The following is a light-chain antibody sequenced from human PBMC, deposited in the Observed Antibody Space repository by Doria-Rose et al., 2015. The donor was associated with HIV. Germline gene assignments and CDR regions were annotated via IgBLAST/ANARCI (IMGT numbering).Light chain of an antibody. Sequence: TQSPGTLSLSPGERATLSCRASQSFSSTYLAWYQQKPGQAPSLFIYDVSTRATGIPDRFSASGSGTDFTLTINRLEPEDFALYYCHQYGTSWTFGKGTKVEI. V-gene: IGKV3-20*01. CDR2: DVS. CDR3: HQYGTSWT. J-gene: IGKJ1*01. CDR1: QSFSSTY.